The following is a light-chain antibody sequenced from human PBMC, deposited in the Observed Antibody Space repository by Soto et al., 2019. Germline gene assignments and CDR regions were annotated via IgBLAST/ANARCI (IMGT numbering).Light chain of an antibody. V-gene: IGKV1-5*01. Sequence: DIQVTRSRSTLTASVGDRVTITCRASQSISSWLAWYQQKPGKAPKLLIYDASNLESGVQSRFSGSGSGTESTLTIRSLQPDDSATYHCQQYSSYWTCGQGTQVDIK. CDR1: QSISSW. J-gene: IGKJ1*01. CDR2: DAS. CDR3: QQYSSYWT.